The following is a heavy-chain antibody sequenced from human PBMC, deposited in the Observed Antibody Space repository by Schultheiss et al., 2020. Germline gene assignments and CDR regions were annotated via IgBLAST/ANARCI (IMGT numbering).Heavy chain of an antibody. J-gene: IGHJ4*02. Sequence: TLSLTCAVSGGSISSSNWWSWVRQPPGKGLEWIGEINHSGSTNYNPSLKSRVTISVDTSKNQFSLKLSSVTAADTAVYYCARHVHYYDSSGYYYVNWGQGTLVTVSS. CDR3: ARHVHYYDSSGYYYVN. V-gene: IGHV4-4*02. CDR1: GGSISSSNW. CDR2: INHSGST. D-gene: IGHD3-22*01.